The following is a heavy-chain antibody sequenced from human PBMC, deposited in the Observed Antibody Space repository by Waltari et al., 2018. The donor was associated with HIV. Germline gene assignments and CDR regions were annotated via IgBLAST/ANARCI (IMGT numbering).Heavy chain of an antibody. CDR3: ARAPQYSSSGATQLRLWCDP. J-gene: IGHJ5*02. CDR2: VYYSGNA. D-gene: IGHD6-13*01. V-gene: IGHV4-39*07. Sequence: QLQLQESGPGLVKPSETLSLPCTVSGGSISSRSYYWVWIRQTPGKGLEWNGRVYYSGNAYDSPCRNDRDAVTGDTSKKLFARKLSSVTAADTAVYFCARAPQYSSSGATQLRLWCDPWGQGTLVTVSS. CDR1: GGSISSRSYY.